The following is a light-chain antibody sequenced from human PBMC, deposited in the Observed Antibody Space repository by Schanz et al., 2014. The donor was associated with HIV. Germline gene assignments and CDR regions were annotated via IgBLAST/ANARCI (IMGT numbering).Light chain of an antibody. Sequence: QSVLTQPPSVSGAPGQRVSISCTGNTSNIGAGYDVHWYLQLPGSAPKLLIYGNNNRPSGVPDRFSGSKSGTSASLAITGLQAEDEADYYCCSYAGSYTLEVVFGGGTQLTVL. CDR3: CSYAGSYTLEVV. V-gene: IGLV1-40*01. CDR2: GNN. CDR1: TSNIGAGYD. J-gene: IGLJ2*01.